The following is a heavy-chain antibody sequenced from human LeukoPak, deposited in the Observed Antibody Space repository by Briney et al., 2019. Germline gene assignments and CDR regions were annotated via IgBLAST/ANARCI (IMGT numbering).Heavy chain of an antibody. CDR2: FIPIFCTA. CDR1: GGTFSSYA. Sequence: SVKVSCKASGGTFSSYAISWVRQPPGQGLEWMGAFIPIFCTANHAQMFQGRVTITADKSTSTAYMELRSLRSEDTAVYYCARLSDILTGYYGYWGQGTLVTVSS. D-gene: IGHD3-9*01. J-gene: IGHJ4*02. CDR3: ARLSDILTGYYGY. V-gene: IGHV1-69*06.